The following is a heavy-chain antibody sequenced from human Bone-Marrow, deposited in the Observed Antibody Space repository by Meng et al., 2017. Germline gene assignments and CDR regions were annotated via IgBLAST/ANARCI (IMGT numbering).Heavy chain of an antibody. V-gene: IGHV3-15*01. CDR2: IKSKTDGEAP. Sequence: VGVVEGGGGLVRPGGSLILSCAAFGFTFSNAWMSWVRQAPGRGLEWVARIKSKTDGEAPDYAAPVKGRFTISRDDSKNTLYLQMHSLKTEDTAVYYCNWNDFGDYWGQGALVTVSS. CDR1: GFTFSNAW. CDR3: NWNDFGDY. D-gene: IGHD1-1*01. J-gene: IGHJ4*02.